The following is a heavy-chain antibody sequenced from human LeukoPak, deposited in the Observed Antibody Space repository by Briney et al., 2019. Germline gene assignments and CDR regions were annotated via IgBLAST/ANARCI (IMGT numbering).Heavy chain of an antibody. Sequence: PSETLSLTCTVSGGSINSYYWSWIRQPAGKGLEWIGRIYTSGSTNYNPSLKSRVTMSVDTSKNQFSLKLSSVTAADTAVYYCARDQYYYGSGSLHMDVWGKGTTVTISS. V-gene: IGHV4-4*07. CDR2: IYTSGST. D-gene: IGHD3-10*01. CDR3: ARDQYYYGSGSLHMDV. J-gene: IGHJ6*03. CDR1: GGSINSYY.